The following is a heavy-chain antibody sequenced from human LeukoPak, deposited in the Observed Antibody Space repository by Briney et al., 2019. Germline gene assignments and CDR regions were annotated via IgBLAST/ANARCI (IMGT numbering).Heavy chain of an antibody. CDR1: GLTFNNAW. J-gene: IGHJ4*02. Sequence: GGSLRLSCAASGLTFNNAWMSWVRQAPGKGLEWVGRIRSRSAGETTDYGAPVKGRFTISRDDSKNTLYLQMNSLRAEDTAVYYCARDSGWLGTQFVSEFDYWGQGTLVTVSS. V-gene: IGHV3-15*01. CDR3: ARDSGWLGTQFVSEFDY. D-gene: IGHD6-13*01. CDR2: IRSRSAGETT.